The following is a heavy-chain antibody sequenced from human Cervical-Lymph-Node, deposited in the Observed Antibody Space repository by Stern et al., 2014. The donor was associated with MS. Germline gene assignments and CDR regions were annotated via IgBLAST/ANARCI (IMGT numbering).Heavy chain of an antibody. CDR3: VRSLAGVFDY. Sequence: QVTLRESGPAVVNPTQALTLTCTFSGFSLDTAGTRVTWIRQPPGKALEWLGGFDWDDAKFSRSSLRTRLSISKGTSKNQVVLIMTNMDPVDTATYYCVRSLAGVFDYWGQGIMVTVSS. J-gene: IGHJ4*02. CDR1: GFSLDTAGTR. CDR2: FDWDDAK. V-gene: IGHV2-70*04.